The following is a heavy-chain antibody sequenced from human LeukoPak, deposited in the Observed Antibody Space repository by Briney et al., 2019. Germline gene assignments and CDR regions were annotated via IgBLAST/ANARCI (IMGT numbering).Heavy chain of an antibody. V-gene: IGHV1-8*01. Sequence: ASVKVSCKASGYTFTSYDINWVRQATGQGLERMGWMNPNSGNTGYAQKFQGRATMTRNTSISTAYMELSSLRSEDTAVYYCARLGDSSGYYGMDVWGQGTTVTVSS. CDR1: GYTFTSYD. D-gene: IGHD3-22*01. CDR3: ARLGDSSGYYGMDV. J-gene: IGHJ6*02. CDR2: MNPNSGNT.